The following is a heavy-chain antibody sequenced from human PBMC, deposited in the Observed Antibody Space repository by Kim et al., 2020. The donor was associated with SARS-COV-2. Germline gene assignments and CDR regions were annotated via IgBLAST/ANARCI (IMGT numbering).Heavy chain of an antibody. CDR2: IYTSGST. Sequence: SETLSLTCTVSGGSISSYYWSWIRQPAGKGLEWIGRIYTSGSTNYNPSLKSRVTMSVDTSKNQFPLKLSSVTAADTAVYYCARAIYFDSSSYDAVDIWGQGTIVTVSS. CDR3: ARAIYFDSSSYDAVDI. J-gene: IGHJ3*02. CDR1: GGSISSYY. V-gene: IGHV4-4*07. D-gene: IGHD3-22*01.